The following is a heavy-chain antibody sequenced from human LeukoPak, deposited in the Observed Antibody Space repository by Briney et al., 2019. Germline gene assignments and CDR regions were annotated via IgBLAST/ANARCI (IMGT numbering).Heavy chain of an antibody. J-gene: IGHJ5*02. D-gene: IGHD1-26*01. CDR2: INPNSGGT. CDR3: ARDEGATCIVSNWFDP. V-gene: IGHV1-2*06. Sequence: ASVKVSCKASGYTFTGYYMHWVRQAPGQGLEWMGRINPNSGGTNYAQKFQGRVTMTRDTSISTAYMELSRLRSDDTAVYYCARDEGATCIVSNWFDPWGQGTLVTVSS. CDR1: GYTFTGYY.